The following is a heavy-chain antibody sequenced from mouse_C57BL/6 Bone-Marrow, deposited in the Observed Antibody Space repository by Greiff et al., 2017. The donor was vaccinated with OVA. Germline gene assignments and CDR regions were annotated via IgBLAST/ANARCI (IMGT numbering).Heavy chain of an antibody. V-gene: IGHV1-19*01. D-gene: IGHD1-1*01. Sequence: EVQLKESGPVLVKPGASVKMSCKASGYTFTDYYMNWVKQSHGKSLEWIGVINPYNGGTSYNQKFKGKATLTVDKSSSTAYMELNSLTSEDSAVYYCAREDYYYGSSPFAYWGQGTLVTVSA. CDR2: INPYNGGT. CDR1: GYTFTDYY. CDR3: AREDYYYGSSPFAY. J-gene: IGHJ3*01.